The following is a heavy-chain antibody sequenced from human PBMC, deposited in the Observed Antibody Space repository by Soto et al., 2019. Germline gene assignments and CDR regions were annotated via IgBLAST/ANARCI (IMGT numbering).Heavy chain of an antibody. CDR2: IFWDGER. CDR1: GFSFTTTRMG. D-gene: IGHD1-1*01. V-gene: IGHV2-5*02. CDR3: AHRDSTGTATYFDS. J-gene: IGHJ4*02. Sequence: ITLKEAGPTLVQPTETLTLTCTLSGFSFTTTRMGVGWTRQPPGKALEWLAIIFWDGERRYNPLLMMRLTLTEHTFKNQSVLTMTNMDPQYPSTYYCAHRDSTGTATYFDSGGQGIPVTVAA.